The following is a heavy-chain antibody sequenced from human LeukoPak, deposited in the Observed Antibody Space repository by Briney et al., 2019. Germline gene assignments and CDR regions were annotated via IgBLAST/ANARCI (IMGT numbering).Heavy chain of an antibody. J-gene: IGHJ4*02. V-gene: IGHV3-74*01. CDR1: GFSFSSHW. Sequence: GGSLRLSCVASGFSFSSHWMHWVRQAPGKGLVWVSRINGDESRTFFADSVRGRFTISRDNAKNTVYLEMNSLADEDTAVYFCARGAWTAYYFDYWGQGTVVTVSS. CDR2: INGDESRT. D-gene: IGHD3/OR15-3a*01. CDR3: ARGAWTAYYFDY.